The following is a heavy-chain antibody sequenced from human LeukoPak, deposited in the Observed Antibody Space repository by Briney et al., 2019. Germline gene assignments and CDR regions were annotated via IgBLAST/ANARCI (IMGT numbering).Heavy chain of an antibody. V-gene: IGHV3-30*03. J-gene: IGHJ4*02. Sequence: GRSLRLSCAASGFTFSSYGMHWVRQAPGKGLEWVAVISYDGSNKYYADSVKGRFTISRDNSKNTLYLQMNSLRAEDTAVYYCARDYYYDSSGYHYYFDYWGQGTLVTVSS. CDR1: GFTFSSYG. CDR3: ARDYYYDSSGYHYYFDY. CDR2: ISYDGSNK. D-gene: IGHD3-22*01.